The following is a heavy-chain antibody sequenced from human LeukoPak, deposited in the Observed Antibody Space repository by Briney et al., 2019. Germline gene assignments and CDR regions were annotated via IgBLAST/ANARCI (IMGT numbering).Heavy chain of an antibody. CDR2: IFYSGSN. Sequence: SETLSLTCTVTGGSIIGHWWSWIRQPPGKGLEWIGDIFYSGSNNYNPSLKSRLSISLDTSKNQFSLKLSSVTAADTAMYYCARRNTADASIDFWGQGTLVIAYS. CDR3: ARRNTADASIDF. CDR1: GGSIIGHW. V-gene: IGHV4-59*08. D-gene: IGHD2/OR15-2a*01. J-gene: IGHJ4*02.